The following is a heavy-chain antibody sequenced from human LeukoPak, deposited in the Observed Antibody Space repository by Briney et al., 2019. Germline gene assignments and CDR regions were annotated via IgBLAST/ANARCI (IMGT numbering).Heavy chain of an antibody. CDR2: IYPGDSDT. D-gene: IGHD1-1*01. CDR3: ARHETGPYFDY. Sequence: GESLKISCKGFGYSFTSYWIGWVRQMPGKGLECMGIIYPGDSDTRYSPSFQGQVTTSADKSISTAYLQWSSLKVSDTAMYYCARHETGPYFDYWGQGTLVTVSS. J-gene: IGHJ4*02. V-gene: IGHV5-51*01. CDR1: GYSFTSYW.